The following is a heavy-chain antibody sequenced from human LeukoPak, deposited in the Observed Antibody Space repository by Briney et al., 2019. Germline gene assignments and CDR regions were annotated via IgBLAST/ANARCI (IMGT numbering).Heavy chain of an antibody. Sequence: SETLSLTCTVSGGSISSYYWSWIRQPPGKGLEWIGYIYYSGSTNYNPSLKSRVTISVDTSKNQFSLKLSSVTAADTAVYYCARHLGRTYSQPDDAFDIWGQGTMVTVSS. CDR3: ARHLGRTYSQPDDAFDI. J-gene: IGHJ3*02. D-gene: IGHD2-15*01. V-gene: IGHV4-59*08. CDR2: IYYSGST. CDR1: GGSISSYY.